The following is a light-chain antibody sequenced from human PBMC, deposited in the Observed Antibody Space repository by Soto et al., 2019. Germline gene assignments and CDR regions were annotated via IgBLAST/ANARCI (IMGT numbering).Light chain of an antibody. Sequence: QSALTQPRSVSGSPGQSVTISCTGTGSDVGGYNSVSWYQLHPGKAPKFMIYDVTKRPSGVSNRFSGSKSGNTASLTISGLLAEDEADYYCSSYTSSSTYVFGTGTKLTVL. CDR1: GSDVGGYNS. CDR3: SSYTSSSTYV. CDR2: DVT. J-gene: IGLJ1*01. V-gene: IGLV2-11*01.